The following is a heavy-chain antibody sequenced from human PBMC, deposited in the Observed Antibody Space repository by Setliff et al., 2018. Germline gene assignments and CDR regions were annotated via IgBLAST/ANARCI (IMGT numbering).Heavy chain of an antibody. CDR3: ARDVFPYHYEGAFDI. Sequence: ASVKVSCKASGYTFTSYYMHWVRQAPGQGLEWMGIINPSGGSTSYAQKFQGRVNMTRDTSTSTVYMDMSSLRSEDTAVYYCARDVFPYHYEGAFDIWGQGTMVTVSS. CDR1: GYTFTSYY. V-gene: IGHV1-46*01. CDR2: INPSGGST. J-gene: IGHJ3*02. D-gene: IGHD3-22*01.